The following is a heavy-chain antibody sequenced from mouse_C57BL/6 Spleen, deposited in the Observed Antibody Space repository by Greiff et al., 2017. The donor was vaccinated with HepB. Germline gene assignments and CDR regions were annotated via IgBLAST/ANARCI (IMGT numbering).Heavy chain of an antibody. CDR1: GYAFSSSW. V-gene: IGHV1-82*01. CDR3: ASLLPFAY. J-gene: IGHJ3*01. CDR2: IYPGDGDT. D-gene: IGHD1-1*01. Sequence: QVHVKQSGPELVKPGASVKISCKASGYAFSSSWMNWVKQRPGKGLEWIGRIYPGDGDTNYNGKFKGKATLTADKSSSTAYMQLSSLTSEDSAVYFCASLLPFAYWGQGTLVTVSA.